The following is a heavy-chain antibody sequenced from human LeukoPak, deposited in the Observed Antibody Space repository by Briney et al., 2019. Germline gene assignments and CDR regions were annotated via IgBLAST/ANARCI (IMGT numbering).Heavy chain of an antibody. CDR3: ARHPSYYDSSGYYGPGIDY. V-gene: IGHV5-51*01. J-gene: IGHJ4*02. CDR2: IYPVDSTA. CDR1: GYIFTTYW. Sequence: GESLKISCQASGYIFTTYWIGWVRQMPGKGLEWRGFIYPVDSTAHYSPSFQGQVTISVDKSINTAYLQWSRLKASDTAMYYCARHPSYYDSSGYYGPGIDYWGQGTLVTVSS. D-gene: IGHD3-22*01.